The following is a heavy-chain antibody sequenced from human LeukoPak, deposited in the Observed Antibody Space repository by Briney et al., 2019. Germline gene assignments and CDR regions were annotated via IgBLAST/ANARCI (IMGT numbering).Heavy chain of an antibody. J-gene: IGHJ5*02. CDR3: ARVWVRRWDFDP. D-gene: IGHD4-23*01. CDR1: GCTFSNYA. Sequence: ASVTVSFKASGCTFSNYAISWVRQAPGQGLEWMGGIIPIFGTANYAQKFQGRVTITADKSTSTAYMELSSLRSEDTAVYYCARVWVRRWDFDPWGQGTLVTVSS. V-gene: IGHV1-69*06. CDR2: IIPIFGTA.